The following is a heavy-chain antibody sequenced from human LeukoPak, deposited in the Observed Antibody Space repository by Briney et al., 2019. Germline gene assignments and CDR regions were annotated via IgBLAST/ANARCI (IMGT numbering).Heavy chain of an antibody. CDR2: ISYDGSNK. Sequence: GRSLSLSCAASGFTFSSYAMHWVRQAPGKGLEWVAVISYDGSNKYYADSVKGRFTVSRVNSKSTLYLQMNSLRADDTAVYYCAREPLYWGQGTLVTVSS. CDR3: AREPLY. J-gene: IGHJ4*02. D-gene: IGHD1-14*01. CDR1: GFTFSSYA. V-gene: IGHV3-30-3*01.